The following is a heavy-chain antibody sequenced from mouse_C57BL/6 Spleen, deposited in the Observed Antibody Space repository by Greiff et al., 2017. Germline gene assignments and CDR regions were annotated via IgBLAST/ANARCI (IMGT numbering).Heavy chain of an antibody. CDR1: GYTFTSYW. V-gene: IGHV1-55*01. J-gene: IGHJ4*01. CDR3: APNYDYAMDY. Sequence: VQLQESGAELVKPGASVKMSCKASGYTFTSYWITWVKQRPGQGLEWIGDIYPGSGSTNYNEKFKSKATLTVDTSSSTAYMQLSSLTSEDSAVYYCAPNYDYAMDYWGQGTSVTVSS. CDR2: IYPGSGST. D-gene: IGHD1-1*02.